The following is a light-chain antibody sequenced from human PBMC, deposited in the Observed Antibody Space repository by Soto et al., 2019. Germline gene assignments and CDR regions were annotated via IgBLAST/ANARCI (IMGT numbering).Light chain of an antibody. CDR3: SSYKSGATLV. Sequence: QSALTQPASVSGSPGQSITISCTGTSSDVGGYKHVAWYQQYPGKAPKLIIFVVSDGPSGVSNRFSGSKSGNTASLSISGLQPEDEADYYCSSYKSGATLVFGGGTQLTVL. J-gene: IGLJ2*01. V-gene: IGLV2-14*01. CDR1: SSDVGGYKH. CDR2: VVS.